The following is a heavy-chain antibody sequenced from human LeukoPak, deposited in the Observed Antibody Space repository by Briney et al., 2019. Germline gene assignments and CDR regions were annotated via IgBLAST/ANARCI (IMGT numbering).Heavy chain of an antibody. CDR1: GFTFDDYA. J-gene: IGHJ4*02. V-gene: IGHV3-9*01. Sequence: GRSLRLSCAASGFTFDDYAMHWVRQAPGKGLEWVSGISWNSGSIGYADSVKGRFTISRDNAKNSLYLQINSLRAEDTALYYCAKVVDLVTLRGGLDYWGQGTLVTVSS. CDR2: ISWNSGSI. D-gene: IGHD3-9*01. CDR3: AKVVDLVTLRGGLDY.